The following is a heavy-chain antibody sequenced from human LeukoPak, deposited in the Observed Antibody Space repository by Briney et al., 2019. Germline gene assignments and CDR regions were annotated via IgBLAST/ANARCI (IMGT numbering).Heavy chain of an antibody. CDR2: IYHSGGT. CDR1: GYSISSGNY. CDR3: ARVSVLDWYFDL. V-gene: IGHV4-38-2*02. D-gene: IGHD5/OR15-5a*01. Sequence: SETLSLTCTVSGYSISSGNYWGWIRQPPGKGLEWIGSIYHSGGTYYNPSLKSRVTISVDTSKNQFSLKLSSVTAADTAVYYCARVSVLDWYFDLWGRGTLVTVSS. J-gene: IGHJ2*01.